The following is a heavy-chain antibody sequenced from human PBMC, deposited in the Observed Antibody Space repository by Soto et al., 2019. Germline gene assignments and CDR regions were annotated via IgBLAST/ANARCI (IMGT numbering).Heavy chain of an antibody. D-gene: IGHD6-13*01. CDR2: ISAYNGNT. V-gene: IGHV1-18*04. CDR1: GYTFTSYG. J-gene: IGHJ4*02. CDR3: ARERGGSSWYLGSGAEFDY. Sequence: QVQLVQSGAEVKKPGASVKVSCKASGYTFTSYGISWVRQAPGQGLEWMGWISAYNGNTNYAQRLQGRVTMTTDTSRSPAYMELGRLSPEATAVYYCARERGGSSWYLGSGAEFDYWGQGTLVTVSS.